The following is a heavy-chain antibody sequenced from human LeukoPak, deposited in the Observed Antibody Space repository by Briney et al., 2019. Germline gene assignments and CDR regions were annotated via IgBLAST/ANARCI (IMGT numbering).Heavy chain of an antibody. V-gene: IGHV4-4*07. D-gene: IGHD4-17*01. J-gene: IGHJ4*02. CDR1: AGSISNYY. CDR2: IYPSGST. CDR3: ARVRGDYGDPYYSDY. Sequence: SETLSLTCTVSAGSISNYYWSWIRQPAGQGLEWIGRIYPSGSTHYNPSLKSRVTMSVDSSKNQFSLKLSSVTAADTAVYYCARVRGDYGDPYYSDYWGQGTLVTVSS.